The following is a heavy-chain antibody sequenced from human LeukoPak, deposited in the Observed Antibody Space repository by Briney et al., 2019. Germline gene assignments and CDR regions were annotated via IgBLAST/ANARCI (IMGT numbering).Heavy chain of an antibody. V-gene: IGHV3-23*01. J-gene: IGHJ4*02. Sequence: PGGSLRLSCEASGFTFSSYAMSWVRQAPGKGLEWVSVISGTGGSTYYADSVKGRFTISRDNSKNTGYLQMNSLRGDDTAVYYCAKSTGYSSGWFDYWGQGTLVTVSS. CDR2: ISGTGGST. CDR1: GFTFSSYA. D-gene: IGHD6-19*01. CDR3: AKSTGYSSGWFDY.